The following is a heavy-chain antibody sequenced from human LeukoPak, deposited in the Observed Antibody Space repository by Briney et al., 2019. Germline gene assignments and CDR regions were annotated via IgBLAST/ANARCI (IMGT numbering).Heavy chain of an antibody. CDR2: ISSSGSTI. CDR3: ARAGGKIRLWLTVGYYFDY. Sequence: PGGSLRLSCAASGFTFSSYEMDWVRQAPGKGLEWVSYISSSGSTIYYADSVKGRFTISRDNAKNSLYLQMNSLRAEDTAVYYCARAGGKIRLWLTVGYYFDYWGQGTLVTVSS. D-gene: IGHD5-18*01. J-gene: IGHJ4*02. V-gene: IGHV3-48*03. CDR1: GFTFSSYE.